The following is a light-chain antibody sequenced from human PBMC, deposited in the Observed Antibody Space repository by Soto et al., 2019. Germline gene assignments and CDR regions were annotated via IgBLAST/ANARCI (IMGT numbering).Light chain of an antibody. CDR2: SNN. J-gene: IGLJ1*01. CDR3: AAWDDSLNGHYV. CDR1: SSNIGSNT. V-gene: IGLV1-44*01. Sequence: QSVLTQPPSASGTPGQRVTISCSGSSSNIGSNTVNWYQQLPGTAPKLLIYSNNQRPSGVPDRFSGSKSGTSASLVISGLQSEGEADYYCAAWDDSLNGHYVFGTGTKVTVL.